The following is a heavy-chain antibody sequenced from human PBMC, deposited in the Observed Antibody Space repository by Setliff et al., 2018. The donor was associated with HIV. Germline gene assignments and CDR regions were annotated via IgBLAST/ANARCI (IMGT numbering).Heavy chain of an antibody. CDR1: GGSISSSTYY. J-gene: IGHJ5*02. CDR2: IFYTGST. V-gene: IGHV4-39*01. Sequence: SETLSLTCSVSGGSISSSTYYWGWIRQPPGKGLEWIGDIFYTGSTYYNPSLKSRVAISVDTSENQFSLKLNSVTAADTAVYYCARGLAYYSENTDYYYVSAGFDPWGPGTLVTVSS. CDR3: ARGLAYYSENTDYYYVSAGFDP. D-gene: IGHD3-22*01.